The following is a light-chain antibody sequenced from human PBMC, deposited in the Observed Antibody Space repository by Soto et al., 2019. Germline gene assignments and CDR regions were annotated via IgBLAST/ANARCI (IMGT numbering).Light chain of an antibody. Sequence: SYELTQPPSVSVAPGETARITCGGNNIGSKSVHWYQQKPGQAPVLVIYYDSDRPSGIPERFSGSNSGNAATLNISRVEAGDEADYYCQVWDSSSGVFGGGTKLTVL. CDR3: QVWDSSSGV. V-gene: IGLV3-21*04. CDR1: NIGSKS. J-gene: IGLJ2*01. CDR2: YDS.